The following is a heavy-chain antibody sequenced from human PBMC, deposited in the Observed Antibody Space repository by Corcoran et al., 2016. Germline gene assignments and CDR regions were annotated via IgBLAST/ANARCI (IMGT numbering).Heavy chain of an antibody. D-gene: IGHD2-2*01. CDR1: GFTFSSYG. CDR2: IWYDGSNK. CDR3: ARDLIVVVPAAVRGVGMDV. J-gene: IGHJ6*02. V-gene: IGHV3-33*01. Sequence: QVQLVESGGGVVQPGRSLRLSCAASGFTFSSYGMHWVRQAPGKGLGWVAVIWYDGSNKYYADSVKGRFTISRDNSKNTLYLQMNSLRAEDTAVYYCARDLIVVVPAAVRGVGMDVWGQGTTVTVSS.